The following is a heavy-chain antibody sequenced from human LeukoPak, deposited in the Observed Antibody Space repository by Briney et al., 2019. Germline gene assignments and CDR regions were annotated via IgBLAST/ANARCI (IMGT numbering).Heavy chain of an antibody. D-gene: IGHD5-12*01. J-gene: IGHJ4*02. CDR1: GGSFSGYY. CDR3: ARVSPKEDSGYDDY. Sequence: SETLSLTCAVYGGSFSGYYWSWIRQPPGQGLEWIGEINHSGSTNYNPSLKSRVTISVDTSKNQFSLKLSSVTAADTAVYYCARVSPKEDSGYDDYWGQGTLVTVSS. CDR2: INHSGST. V-gene: IGHV4-34*01.